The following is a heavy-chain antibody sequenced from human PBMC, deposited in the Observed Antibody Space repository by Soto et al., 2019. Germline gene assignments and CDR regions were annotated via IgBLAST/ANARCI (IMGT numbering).Heavy chain of an antibody. V-gene: IGHV1-46*01. Sequence: QVQLVQSGAEVKKPGASVKVSCKASGYTFTTYYMHWVRQAPGQGLEWMGIISLDGGRTSYAQKFQGRVTMTRDTSTSTVNMELSSLRSEDTAVYYCATRDPGHYWGQGTLVTVSS. CDR3: ATRDPGHY. CDR1: GYTFTTYY. J-gene: IGHJ4*02. CDR2: ISLDGGRT.